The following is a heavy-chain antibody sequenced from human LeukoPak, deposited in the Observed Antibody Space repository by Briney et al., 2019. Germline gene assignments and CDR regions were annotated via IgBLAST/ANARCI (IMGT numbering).Heavy chain of an antibody. J-gene: IGHJ5*02. D-gene: IGHD5-18*01. CDR1: GFTLSIHG. CDR3: AREGGYRYGNWFDP. V-gene: IGHV3-33*01. CDR2: RRYDESDR. Sequence: PGGPLRLPRAASGFTLSIHGMHWVRQAPGKGLEGGAIRRYDESDRYYADSFMGRLAIFRDNSKNTLYLQMNSLRDEDTAVYYCAREGGYRYGNWFDPWGQGTLVTVSS.